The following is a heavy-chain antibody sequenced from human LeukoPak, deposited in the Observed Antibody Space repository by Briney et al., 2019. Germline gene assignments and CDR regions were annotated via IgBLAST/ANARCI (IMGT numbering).Heavy chain of an antibody. Sequence: GSLRLSCAASGYTFSSYAMSWVRQAPGKGLEWVSSIGSSSSYIYYADSVKGRFTISRDNAKNSLYLKMNSLRAEDTAVYYCASQLRGYSYGWYYLDYWGQGTLVTVSS. CDR1: GYTFSSYA. CDR3: ASQLRGYSYGWYYLDY. V-gene: IGHV3-21*01. CDR2: IGSSSSYI. D-gene: IGHD5-18*01. J-gene: IGHJ4*02.